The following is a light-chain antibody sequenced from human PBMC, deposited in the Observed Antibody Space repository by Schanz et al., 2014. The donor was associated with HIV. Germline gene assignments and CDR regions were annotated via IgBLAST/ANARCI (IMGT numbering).Light chain of an antibody. V-gene: IGLV1-40*01. Sequence: QSVLTQPPSVSGAPGQRVTISCTGSGSIHWYQQLPGTAPKLLIFGDKNRPSGVPDRFSGSKSGTSASLAISGLQSEDEADYYCAAWDVNLNGPVFGGGTKLTVL. CDR2: GDK. CDR3: AAWDVNLNGPV. J-gene: IGLJ2*01. CDR1: GS.